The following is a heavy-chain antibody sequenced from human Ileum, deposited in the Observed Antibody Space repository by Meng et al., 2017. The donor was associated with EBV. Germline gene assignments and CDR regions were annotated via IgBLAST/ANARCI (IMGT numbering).Heavy chain of an antibody. Sequence: QITLKESGPTLVKPTETLTLTCPFSGFSVTSSGVAVGWLRQPPGKALEWLALLYWDDDKRYSPSLKNRLTITKDTSKNQVVLTLTNMDPADTATYYCAHKGDGFNYAFNYWGQGTLVTVSS. CDR1: GFSVTSSGVA. D-gene: IGHD5-24*01. CDR2: LYWDDDK. J-gene: IGHJ4*02. CDR3: AHKGDGFNYAFNY. V-gene: IGHV2-5*02.